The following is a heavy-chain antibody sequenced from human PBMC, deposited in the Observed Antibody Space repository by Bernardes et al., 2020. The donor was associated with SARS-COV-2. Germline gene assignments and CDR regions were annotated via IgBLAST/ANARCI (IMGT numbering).Heavy chain of an antibody. J-gene: IGHJ6*02. D-gene: IGHD3-3*01. V-gene: IGHV3-7*03. CDR2: IKGDGSQR. CDR1: GFTFSSYW. CDR3: ARSPPGVGRISIFGVVIGPDSYHYMDV. Sequence: GGSLRLSCAASGFTFSSYWMSWVRQAPGKGLEWVANIKGDGSQRSSVDSVRGRFTISRDNAKNLLYLQMNSLRAEDTAVYYCARSPPGVGRISIFGVVIGPDSYHYMDVWGHGTTVTVSS.